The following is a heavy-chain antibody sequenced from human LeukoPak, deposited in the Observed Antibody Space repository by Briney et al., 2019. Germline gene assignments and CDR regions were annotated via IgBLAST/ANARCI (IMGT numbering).Heavy chain of an antibody. D-gene: IGHD1-26*01. V-gene: IGHV1-2*02. Sequence: GASVKVSCKASGYTFTGYYMHWVRQAPGQGLEWMGWINPNSGGTNYAQKFQGRVTMTRDMSTSTVYMELSSLRSEDTAVYYCARTLYSGSYEALRYYFDYWGQGTLVTVSS. CDR2: INPNSGGT. CDR3: ARTLYSGSYEALRYYFDY. CDR1: GYTFTGYY. J-gene: IGHJ4*02.